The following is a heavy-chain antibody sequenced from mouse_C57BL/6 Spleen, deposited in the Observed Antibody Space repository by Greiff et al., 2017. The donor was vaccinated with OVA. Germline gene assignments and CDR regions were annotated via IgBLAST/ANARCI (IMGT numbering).Heavy chain of an antibody. J-gene: IGHJ2*01. CDR1: GYTFTSYW. CDR2: IHPNSGST. CDR3: ARSGPYFDY. V-gene: IGHV1-64*01. D-gene: IGHD3-1*01. Sequence: QVQLKQPGAELVKPGASVKLSCKASGYTFTSYWMHWVKQRPGQGLEWIGLIHPNSGSTNYNEKLTSKATLTVDKSSSTAYMQLSSLTSEDSAVYYCARSGPYFDYWGQGTTLTVSS.